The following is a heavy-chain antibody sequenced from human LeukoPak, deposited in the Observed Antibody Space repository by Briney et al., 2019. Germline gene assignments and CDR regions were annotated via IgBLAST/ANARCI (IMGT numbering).Heavy chain of an antibody. D-gene: IGHD5-24*01. CDR1: GGTFSSYA. CDR2: IILIFGTA. Sequence: ASVKVSCKASGGTFSSYAISWVRQAPGQGLEWMGGIILIFGTANYAQKFQGRVTITADNSTSTAYMELSSLRSEDTAVYYCAREDGGSYFAYWGQGTLVTVSS. CDR3: AREDGGSYFAY. V-gene: IGHV1-69*06. J-gene: IGHJ4*02.